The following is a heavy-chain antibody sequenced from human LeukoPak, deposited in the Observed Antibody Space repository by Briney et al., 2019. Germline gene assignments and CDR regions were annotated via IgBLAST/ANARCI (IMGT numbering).Heavy chain of an antibody. CDR2: IYPGDSDT. D-gene: IGHD3-22*01. CDR3: ARVRRVTMIVVVDNWFDP. V-gene: IGHV5-51*01. J-gene: IGHJ5*02. CDR1: GYSFTSYW. Sequence: GESLKISCKGSGYSFTSYWIGWVRQMPGKGLEWMGIIYPGDSDTRYSPSFQGQVTISADKSISTAYLQWSSLKASDTAMYYCARVRRVTMIVVVDNWFDPWGQGTLVTVSS.